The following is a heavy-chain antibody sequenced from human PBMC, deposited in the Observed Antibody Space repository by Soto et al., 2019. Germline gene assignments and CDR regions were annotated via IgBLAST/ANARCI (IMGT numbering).Heavy chain of an antibody. CDR2: INPMFGTA. Sequence: SVKVSCKASGYTFTGYYMHWVRQAPGQGLEWMGWINPMFGTANYAQNFLGRVTITADESTSTVYMELSSLRSEDTAVYYCARRATNDFDFWSGYYDFDYWGQGTLVTVSS. CDR3: ARRATNDFDFWSGYYDFDY. V-gene: IGHV1-69*13. J-gene: IGHJ4*02. D-gene: IGHD3-3*01. CDR1: GYTFTGYY.